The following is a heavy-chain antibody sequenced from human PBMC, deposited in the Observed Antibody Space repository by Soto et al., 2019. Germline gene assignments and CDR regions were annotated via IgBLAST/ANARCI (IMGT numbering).Heavy chain of an antibody. J-gene: IGHJ4*02. CDR1: GFSFSNYW. CDR2: IKTDGSST. Sequence: EVQLVEAGGVLVQPGGSLRLSCAASGFSFSNYWIHWVRQAPGKGLVWVSRIKTDGSSTDYAASVKGRFTISRDNAKNTLYLQMNSLTAEDTAVYYCAKREGNTYGLFHWGQGTLVTVSS. V-gene: IGHV3-74*01. CDR3: AKREGNTYGLFH. D-gene: IGHD5-18*01.